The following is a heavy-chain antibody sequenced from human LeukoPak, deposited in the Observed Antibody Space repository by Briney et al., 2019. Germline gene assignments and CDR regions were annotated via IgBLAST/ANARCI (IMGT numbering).Heavy chain of an antibody. V-gene: IGHV3-9*01. CDR2: ISWNSGSI. CDR3: AKDMGGDGYNYDFDY. D-gene: IGHD5-24*01. CDR1: GFTFDDYA. Sequence: GGSLRLSCAASGFTFDDYAMHWVRQAPGKGLEWVSGISWNSGSIGHADSVKGRFTISRDNAKNSLYLQMNSLSAEDTALYYCAKDMGGDGYNYDFDYWGQGTLVTVSS. J-gene: IGHJ4*02.